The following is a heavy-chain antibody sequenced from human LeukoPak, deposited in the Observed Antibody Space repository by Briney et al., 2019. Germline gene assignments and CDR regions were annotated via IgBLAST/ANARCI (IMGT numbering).Heavy chain of an antibody. CDR2: INPSGGST. J-gene: IGHJ1*01. CDR3: ARHKETTMVRGVIFSRRYFQH. CDR1: GYTFTSYY. Sequence: ASVKVSCKASGYTFTSYYMHWVRQAPGQGLEWMGRINPSGGSTSYAQKFQGRVTMTRDTSTSTAYTELSSQRSEDIDVYYCARHKETTMVRGVIFSRRYFQHWGQGTLVTVSS. V-gene: IGHV1-46*01. D-gene: IGHD3-10*01.